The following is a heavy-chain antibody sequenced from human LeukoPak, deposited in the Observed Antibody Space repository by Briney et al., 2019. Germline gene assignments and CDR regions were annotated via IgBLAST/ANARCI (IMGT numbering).Heavy chain of an antibody. Sequence: GGSLRLSCAASGFTFSSYAMSWVRQAPGKGLEWVSAISGSGGSTYYADSVKGRFTISRDNSKNTLYLQMNSLRAEDTAVYCCAKGGFSFLGLSYFDYWGQGTLVTVSS. CDR1: GFTFSSYA. J-gene: IGHJ4*02. V-gene: IGHV3-23*01. CDR3: AKGGFSFLGLSYFDY. D-gene: IGHD2/OR15-2a*01. CDR2: ISGSGGST.